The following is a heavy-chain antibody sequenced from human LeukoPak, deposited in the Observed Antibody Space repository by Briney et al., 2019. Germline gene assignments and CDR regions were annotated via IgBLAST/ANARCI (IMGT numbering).Heavy chain of an antibody. CDR3: ARGKDYGGIRRLDY. V-gene: IGHV1-69*02. J-gene: IGHJ4*02. D-gene: IGHD4-23*01. CDR1: GGTFSSYT. CDR2: IIPILGIA. Sequence: ASVKVSCKASGGTFSSYTISWVRQAPGQELEWMGRIIPILGIANYAQKFQGRVTITADKPTSTAYMELSSLRSEDTAVYYCARGKDYGGIRRLDYWGQGTLVTVSS.